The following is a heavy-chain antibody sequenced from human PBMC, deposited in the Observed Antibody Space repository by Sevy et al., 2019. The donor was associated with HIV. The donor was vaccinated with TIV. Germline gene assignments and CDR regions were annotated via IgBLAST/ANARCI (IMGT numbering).Heavy chain of an antibody. V-gene: IGHV3-48*02. CDR1: GFTFSSYS. D-gene: IGHD3-22*01. J-gene: IGHJ4*02. CDR2: ISSSSSTI. Sequence: GGSLRLSCAASGFTFSSYSMNWVRQAPGKGLEWVSYISSSSSTIYYADSVKGRFTISRDNAKNSLYLQMNSLRDEDTAVYYCARHSLSQHYYDSSGQDFDYWGQGTLVTVSS. CDR3: ARHSLSQHYYDSSGQDFDY.